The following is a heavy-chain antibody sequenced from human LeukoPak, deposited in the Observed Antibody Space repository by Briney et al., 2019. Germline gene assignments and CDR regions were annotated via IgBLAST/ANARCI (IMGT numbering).Heavy chain of an antibody. J-gene: IGHJ4*02. D-gene: IGHD3-10*01. CDR1: GFTFDDYA. CDR3: ARDSAAYGFGESYDY. CDR2: ISWNSGSI. Sequence: PGGSLRLSCAASGFTFDDYAMHWVRQAPGKGLEWVSGISWNSGSIGYADSVKGRFTISRDNAKNSLYLQMNSLRAEDTAVYYCARDSAAYGFGESYDYWGQGTLVTVSS. V-gene: IGHV3-9*01.